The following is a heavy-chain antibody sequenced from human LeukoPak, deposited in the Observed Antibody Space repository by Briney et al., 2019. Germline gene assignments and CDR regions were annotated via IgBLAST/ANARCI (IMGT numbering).Heavy chain of an antibody. CDR2: INNSGSI. V-gene: IGHV4-34*01. CDR3: ARARKTEAIDS. D-gene: IGHD1-14*01. Sequence: PSETLSLTCAVYGGSFSGYYWTWIRQSPGKGLQWIGEINNSGSINCDSSLKSRVTPSVDTSKNQFSLKLTSVTAADTAVYYCARARKTEAIDSWSQGTLVTVSS. J-gene: IGHJ4*02. CDR1: GGSFSGYY.